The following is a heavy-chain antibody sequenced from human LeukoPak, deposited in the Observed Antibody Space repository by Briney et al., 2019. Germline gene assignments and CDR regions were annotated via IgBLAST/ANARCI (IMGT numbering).Heavy chain of an antibody. CDR1: GVSISRGSHY. CDR3: ARDRSYYSDTGTDY. CDR2: IHTIGNT. Sequence: PSETLSLTCTVSGVSISRGSHYWSWIRQPAGKGLEWIGRIHTIGNTNYSPSLWRRVTISVDTSKNQFSLRLHSVTAADTAVYYCARDRSYYSDTGTDYWGQGALVTVPS. V-gene: IGHV4-61*02. J-gene: IGHJ4*02. D-gene: IGHD3-22*01.